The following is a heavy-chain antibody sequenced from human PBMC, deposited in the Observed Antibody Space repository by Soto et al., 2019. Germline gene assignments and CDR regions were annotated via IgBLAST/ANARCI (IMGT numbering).Heavy chain of an antibody. V-gene: IGHV3-33*01. CDR3: ARDRELRYFDWLDNAFDI. CDR1: GFTFSSYG. Sequence: VQLVESGGGVVQPGRSLRLSCAASGFTFSSYGMHWVRQAPGKGLEWVAVIWYDGSNKYYADSVKGRFTISRDNSKNTLYLQMNSLRAEDTAVYYCARDRELRYFDWLDNAFDIWGQGTMVTVSS. J-gene: IGHJ3*02. CDR2: IWYDGSNK. D-gene: IGHD3-9*01.